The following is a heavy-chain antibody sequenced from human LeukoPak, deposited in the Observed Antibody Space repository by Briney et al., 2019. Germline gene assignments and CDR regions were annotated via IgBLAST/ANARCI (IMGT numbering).Heavy chain of an antibody. CDR3: ARGRNYYDSTGHYRANWSDP. J-gene: IGHJ5*02. CDR1: GGSFSGYY. D-gene: IGHD3-22*01. Sequence: SETLSLTCAVYGGSFSGYYWSWIRQPPGKGLEWIGEINHSGSTNYNPSLKTRVTMSEDTSKNQFSLKLTSVTAADTAVYYCARGRNYYDSTGHYRANWSDPWGQGTLVSVSS. CDR2: INHSGST. V-gene: IGHV4-34*01.